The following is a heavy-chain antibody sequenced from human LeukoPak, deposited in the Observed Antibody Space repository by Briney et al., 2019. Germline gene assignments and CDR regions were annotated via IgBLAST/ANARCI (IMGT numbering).Heavy chain of an antibody. V-gene: IGHV4-31*03. CDR1: GGSISSGGYY. CDR2: IYYSGST. CDR3: ANSPLGWLPRAEYFQH. D-gene: IGHD3-3*01. Sequence: SETLSLTCTVSGGSISSGGYYWSWIRQHPGKGLEWIGYIYYSGSTYYNPSLKSRVTISVDTSKNQFSLKLSSVTAADTAVYYCANSPLGWLPRAEYFQHWGQGTLVTVSS. J-gene: IGHJ1*01.